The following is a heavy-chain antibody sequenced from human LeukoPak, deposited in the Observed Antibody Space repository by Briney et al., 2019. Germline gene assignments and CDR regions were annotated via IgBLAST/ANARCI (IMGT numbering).Heavy chain of an antibody. CDR1: GFTFSSYS. CDR2: ISSSSSYI. Sequence: PGGSLRLSCAASGFTFSSYSMNWVRQAPGKGLEWVSSISSSSSYIYYADSVKGRFTISRDNAKNSLYLQMNSLRAEDTAIYYCAREPTYTGSWHTSCDHWGQGTLVTVSS. CDR3: AREPTYTGSWHTSCDH. J-gene: IGHJ5*02. D-gene: IGHD6-13*01. V-gene: IGHV3-21*04.